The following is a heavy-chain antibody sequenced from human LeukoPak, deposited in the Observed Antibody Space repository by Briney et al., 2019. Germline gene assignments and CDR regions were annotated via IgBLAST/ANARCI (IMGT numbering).Heavy chain of an antibody. CDR2: INPNSGGT. V-gene: IGHV1-2*02. J-gene: IGHJ4*02. CDR3: ASLHQTRDKEGF. CDR1: GCTFTGYY. Sequence: ASVKVSCKASGCTFTGYYMHWVRQAPGQGLEWMGWINPNSGGTNYAQKFQGRVTMTRDTSISTAYMELSRLRSDDTAVYYCASLHQTRDKEGFWGQGTLVTVSS. D-gene: IGHD2-15*01.